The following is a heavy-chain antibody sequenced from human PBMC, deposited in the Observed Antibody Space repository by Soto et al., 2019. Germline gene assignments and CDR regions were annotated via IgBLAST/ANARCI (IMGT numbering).Heavy chain of an antibody. CDR2: IIPIFATV. V-gene: IGHV1-69*01. Sequence: QVQLVQSGSEVKKPGSXXXVSCKASGGSFSSXPXXXXXQAPGQGXEWMAGIIPIFATVHYAQKFQGRVTITADESTSTAYMELTSLRSEDTAVYFCARGGRGYSSAPRYYFDYWGQGTLVTVSS. CDR3: ARGGRGYSSAPRYYFDY. D-gene: IGHD5-18*01. J-gene: IGHJ4*02. CDR1: GGSFSSXP.